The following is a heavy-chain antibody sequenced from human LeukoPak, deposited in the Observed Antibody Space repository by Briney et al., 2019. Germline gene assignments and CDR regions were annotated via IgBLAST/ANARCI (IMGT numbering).Heavy chain of an antibody. V-gene: IGHV5-51*01. CDR1: GYSFTSYW. CDR3: ARQMRWGYSYGSTPGPNAFDI. CDR2: IYPGDSDT. Sequence: GESLKISCKGSGYSFTSYWIGWVRQMPGKGLEWMGIIYPGDSDTRYNPSFQDQVTISADKSISTAYLQWSSLKASDTAMYYCARQMRWGYSYGSTPGPNAFDIWGQGTMVTVSS. D-gene: IGHD5-18*01. J-gene: IGHJ3*02.